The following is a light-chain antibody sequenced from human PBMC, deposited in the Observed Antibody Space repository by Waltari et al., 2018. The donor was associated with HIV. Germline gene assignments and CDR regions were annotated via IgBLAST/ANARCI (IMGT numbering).Light chain of an antibody. Sequence: VVLTQFPVSLSVSVGQSASISCRLVSADGNTYLSWFQQRPGQSPRRLIYKVSNRDSGVPGKFSGSGAVRDFTLQINRVEAEDVATYYCAQETFWGWTFGPGTKVEI. CDR1: LVSADGNTY. CDR3: AQETFWGWT. V-gene: IGKV2-30*01. J-gene: IGKJ1*01. CDR2: KVS.